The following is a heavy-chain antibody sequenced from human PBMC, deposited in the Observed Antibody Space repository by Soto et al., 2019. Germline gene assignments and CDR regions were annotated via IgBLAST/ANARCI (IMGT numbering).Heavy chain of an antibody. CDR3: ARDGPYSYGTFDY. CDR2: ISYDGSNK. Sequence: QVQLVESGGGVAQPGRSLRLSCAASGFTSSSYAMHWVRQAPGKGLEWVAVISYDGSNKYYADSVKGRFTISRDNSKNTLYLQMNSLRAEDTAVYYCARDGPYSYGTFDYWGQGTLVTVSS. V-gene: IGHV3-30-3*01. D-gene: IGHD5-18*01. J-gene: IGHJ4*02. CDR1: GFTSSSYA.